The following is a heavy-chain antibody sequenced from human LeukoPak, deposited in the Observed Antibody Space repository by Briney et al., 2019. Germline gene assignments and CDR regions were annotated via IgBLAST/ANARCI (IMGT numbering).Heavy chain of an antibody. CDR1: GYTFIGYY. J-gene: IGHJ4*02. CDR3: ARALAYCGGDCYSGGFGFDY. CDR2: INPNSSGT. D-gene: IGHD2-21*02. V-gene: IGHV1-2*02. Sequence: ASVKVSCKASGYTFIGYYMHWVRQAPGQGLEWMGWINPNSSGTNYAQKFQGRVTMTRDTSISTTYMELSRLRSDDTAVYYCARALAYCGGDCYSGGFGFDYWDQGTLVTVSS.